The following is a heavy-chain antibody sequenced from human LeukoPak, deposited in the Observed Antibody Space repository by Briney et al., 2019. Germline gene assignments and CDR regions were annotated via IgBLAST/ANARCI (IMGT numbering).Heavy chain of an antibody. D-gene: IGHD3-10*01. J-gene: IGHJ6*02. V-gene: IGHV3-74*01. CDR3: ARAKGSGSYSYGMDV. CDR1: GFTFSSYW. CDR2: INTDGSST. Sequence: GGSLRLSCAASGFTFSSYWMHWVRQAPGKGLVWVSRINTDGSSTSYADSVKGRFTISRDNAKNTLYLQMGSLRAGDTAVYYCARAKGSGSYSYGMDVWGQGTTVTVSS.